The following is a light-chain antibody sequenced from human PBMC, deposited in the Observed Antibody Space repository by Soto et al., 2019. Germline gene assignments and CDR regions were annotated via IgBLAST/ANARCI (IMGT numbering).Light chain of an antibody. V-gene: IGKV1-39*01. J-gene: IGKJ5*01. CDR1: QSISSY. CDR3: KQSYRPTIT. CDR2: AAS. Sequence: DIPMTQSPSSLSASVGDRVTITCRASQSISSYLNWYHQKPGKAPKLLIYAASSLQSVVPSRFSGSGSGTEFTHTISSLQPEDFANYYCKQSYRPTITFGQGTRLEIK.